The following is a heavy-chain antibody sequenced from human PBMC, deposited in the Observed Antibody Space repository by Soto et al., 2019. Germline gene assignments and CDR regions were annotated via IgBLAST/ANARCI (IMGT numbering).Heavy chain of an antibody. CDR1: GGSISSGDYY. V-gene: IGHV4-30-4*01. D-gene: IGHD1-1*01. J-gene: IGHJ5*02. CDR2: IYYIGST. CDR3: ARVPQRDDFELMGFDP. Sequence: PSETLSLTCTVSGGSISSGDYYWSWIRQPPGKGLEWIVYIYYIGSTYCNPSLKSRVTISVDTSKNQFSLKLSSVTAADTAVYYCARVPQRDDFELMGFDPWGQGTLVTVSS.